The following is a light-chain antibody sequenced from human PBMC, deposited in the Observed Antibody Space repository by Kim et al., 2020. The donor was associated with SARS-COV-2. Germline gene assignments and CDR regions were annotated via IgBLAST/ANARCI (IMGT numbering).Light chain of an antibody. CDR2: KAS. Sequence: SVGDRVTITCRASQSISSWLAWYQQKPGKAPKLLIYKASSLESGVPSRFSGSGSGTEFTLTISSLQPDDFATYYCQQYNSYLPLTFGGGTKVDIK. CDR3: QQYNSYLPLT. V-gene: IGKV1-5*03. CDR1: QSISSW. J-gene: IGKJ4*01.